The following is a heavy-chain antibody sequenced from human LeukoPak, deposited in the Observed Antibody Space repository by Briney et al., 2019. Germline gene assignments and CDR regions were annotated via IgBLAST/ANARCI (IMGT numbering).Heavy chain of an antibody. J-gene: IGHJ4*02. V-gene: IGHV3-21*01. Sequence: PGGSLRLSCAASGFTFSTYSMNWVRQAPGKGLVWVSSISTSGTYIYYADSLKGRFTISRDNAKNSLYLQMHSLRAEDTAVYYCARDLADYSDYWGQGTLVTVSS. CDR1: GFTFSTYS. CDR3: ARDLADYSDY. D-gene: IGHD2-21*01. CDR2: ISTSGTYI.